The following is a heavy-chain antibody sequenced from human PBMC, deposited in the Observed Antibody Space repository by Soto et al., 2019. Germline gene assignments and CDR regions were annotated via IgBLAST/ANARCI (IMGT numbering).Heavy chain of an antibody. V-gene: IGHV4-34*01. CDR3: ARALGWSGYYGMDV. Sequence: SETLSLTCAVYGGSFSGYYWSWIRQPPGKGLEWIGEINHSGSTNYNPSLKSRVTISVDTSKNQFSLKLSSVTAADTAVYYCARALGWSGYYGMDVWGQATTVTVSS. CDR1: GGSFSGYY. J-gene: IGHJ6*02. CDR2: INHSGST. D-gene: IGHD7-27*01.